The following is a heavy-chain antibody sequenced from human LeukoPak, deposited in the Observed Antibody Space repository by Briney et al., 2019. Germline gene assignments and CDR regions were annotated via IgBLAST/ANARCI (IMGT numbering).Heavy chain of an antibody. CDR1: GFTFSSYG. V-gene: IGHV3-33*01. D-gene: IGHD3-22*01. CDR2: IWYDGSIK. CDR3: ARAYYYDTSATPDY. J-gene: IGHJ4*02. Sequence: PGGSLRLSCAASGFTFSSYGMHWVRQAPGKGLEWVAVIWYDGSIKYYADSVKGRFTISRDNSKNTLYLQMNSLRADDTAVYYARAYYYDTSATPDYWGQGTLVTVSS.